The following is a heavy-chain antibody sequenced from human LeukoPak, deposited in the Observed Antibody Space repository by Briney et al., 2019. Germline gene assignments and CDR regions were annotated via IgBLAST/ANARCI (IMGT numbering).Heavy chain of an antibody. CDR3: ARDVAFYDSSGYYYDPHFDY. J-gene: IGHJ4*02. D-gene: IGHD3-22*01. Sequence: GRSLRLSCAASGFTFSSYGMHWVRQAPGKGLEWVAVIWYDGSNKYYADSVKGRFTISRDNSKNTLYLQMNSLRAEDTAVYYCARDVAFYDSSGYYYDPHFDYWGQGTLVTVSS. V-gene: IGHV3-33*01. CDR1: GFTFSSYG. CDR2: IWYDGSNK.